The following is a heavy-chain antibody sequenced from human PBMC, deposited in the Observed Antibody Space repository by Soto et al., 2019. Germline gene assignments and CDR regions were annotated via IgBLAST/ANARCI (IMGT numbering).Heavy chain of an antibody. V-gene: IGHV4-34*01. CDR1: GGSFSGYY. J-gene: IGHJ4*02. D-gene: IGHD1-26*01. CDR3: ARGVGVGATPRIYYFDY. Sequence: QVQLQQWGAGLLKPSETLSLTCAVYGGSFSGYYWSWIRQPPGKGLEWIGEINHSGSTNYNPSLKSRVTISVDTSKNQFSLKLSSVTAADTAVYYCARGVGVGATPRIYYFDYWGQGTLVTVSS. CDR2: INHSGST.